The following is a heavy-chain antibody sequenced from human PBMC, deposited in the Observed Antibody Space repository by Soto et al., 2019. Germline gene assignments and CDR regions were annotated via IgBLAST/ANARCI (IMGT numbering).Heavy chain of an antibody. CDR1: GYTFTSYA. CDR2: INAGNGNT. CDR3: AREREAGGSSWYDC. Sequence: QVQLVQSGAEVKKPGASVKVSCKASGYTFTSYAMHWVRQAPGQRLEWMGWINAGNGNTKYSQKFQGRVTITRDTSASTAYMELSSLRSEDTAVYYCAREREAGGSSWYDCWGQGTLFTVSS. D-gene: IGHD6-13*01. V-gene: IGHV1-3*01. J-gene: IGHJ5*01.